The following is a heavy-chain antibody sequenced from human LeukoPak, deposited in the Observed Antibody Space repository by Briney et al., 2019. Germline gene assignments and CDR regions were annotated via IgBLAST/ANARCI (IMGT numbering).Heavy chain of an antibody. CDR1: GFTFSDYS. D-gene: IGHD3-10*01. CDR3: ARNQGVVRGVIISDGY. CDR2: ISSSSSYI. J-gene: IGHJ4*02. Sequence: GGSLRLSCAASGFTFSDYSMNWVRQAPGKGLEWVSSISSSSSYIYYADSVKGRFTISRDNAENSLYLQMSSLRAEDTAVYYCARNQGVVRGVIISDGYWGQGTLVTVSS. V-gene: IGHV3-21*01.